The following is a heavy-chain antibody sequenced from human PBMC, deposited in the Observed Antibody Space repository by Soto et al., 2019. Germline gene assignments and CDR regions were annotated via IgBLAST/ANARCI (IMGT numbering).Heavy chain of an antibody. Sequence: QITLKESGPTLVKPTQTLTLTCTFSGFSLSTSGVGVGWIRKPPGEALEWLALIYWDDDKRYSPSLKSRLTITKDTSKNQVVLTMTNMDPVDTATYYCAHAYGGNDNFDYWGQGTLVTVSS. J-gene: IGHJ4*02. CDR1: GFSLSTSGVG. V-gene: IGHV2-5*02. CDR3: AHAYGGNDNFDY. D-gene: IGHD5-12*01. CDR2: IYWDDDK.